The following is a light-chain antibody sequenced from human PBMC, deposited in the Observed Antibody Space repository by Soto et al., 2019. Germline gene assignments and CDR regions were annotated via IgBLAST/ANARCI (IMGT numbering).Light chain of an antibody. Sequence: EMMVSQSRVTLSLCQGERGTLSCRASQRFGSSNLAWYQQKPGQAPRLLIYSTSSMATGIPDRFSGSGSGTDFTLTISILEPEDFSVDYCQLYVGRPHTFGAGTKVDIK. CDR2: STS. J-gene: IGKJ4*01. CDR1: QRFGSSN. CDR3: QLYVGRPHT. V-gene: IGKV3-20*01.